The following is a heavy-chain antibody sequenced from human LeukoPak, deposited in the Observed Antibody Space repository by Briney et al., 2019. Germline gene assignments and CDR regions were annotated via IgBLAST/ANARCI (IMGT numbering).Heavy chain of an antibody. CDR2: IIPIFGTA. J-gene: IGHJ6*02. Sequence: SVKVSCKASGGTFSSYAISWVRQAPGQGLEWMGGIIPIFGTANYAQKFQGRVTITADESTSTAYMELSSLRSEDTAVYYCARAPITIFGVVIYYCYGMDVWGQGTTVTVSS. CDR3: ARAPITIFGVVIYYCYGMDV. D-gene: IGHD3-3*01. CDR1: GGTFSSYA. V-gene: IGHV1-69*13.